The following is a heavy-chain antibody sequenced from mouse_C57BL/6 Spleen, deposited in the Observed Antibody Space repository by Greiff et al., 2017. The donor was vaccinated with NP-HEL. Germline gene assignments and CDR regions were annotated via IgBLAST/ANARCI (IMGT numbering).Heavy chain of an antibody. CDR3: GREGCGLGNWYFDV. Sequence: EVQLVESGGGLVKPGGSLKLSCAASGFTFSDYGMHWVRQAPEKGLEWVAYISSGSSTHSNADTVKGRFTISKDNAKNTLFLQMTSLRSEDTAMYYGGREGCGLGNWYFDVWGTGTTVTVSS. CDR2: ISSGSSTH. V-gene: IGHV5-17*01. CDR1: GFTFSDYG. D-gene: IGHD4-1*01. J-gene: IGHJ1*03.